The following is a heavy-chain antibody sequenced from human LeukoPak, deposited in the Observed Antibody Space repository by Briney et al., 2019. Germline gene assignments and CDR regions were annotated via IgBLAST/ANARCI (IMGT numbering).Heavy chain of an antibody. CDR3: ARLDLEWLFAIDY. D-gene: IGHD3-3*01. V-gene: IGHV4-61*02. CDR1: GGSISSGSYY. J-gene: IGHJ4*02. Sequence: PSQTLSLTCTVSGGSISSGSYYWSWIRQPVRTQLEWIGRIYTSGSTNYNPSLKSRGTTSVDTSKNQLSLKLSSLTAADTAVYNCARLDLEWLFAIDYWGQGTLVTVSS. CDR2: IYTSGST.